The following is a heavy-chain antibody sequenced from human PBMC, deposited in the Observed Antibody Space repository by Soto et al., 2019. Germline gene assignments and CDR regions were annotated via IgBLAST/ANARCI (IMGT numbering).Heavy chain of an antibody. CDR1: GFSLSTSGVG. V-gene: IGHV2-5*01. D-gene: IGHD3-10*01. Sequence: SGPTLVNPTQTLTLTCTFSGFSLSTSGVGVGWIRQPPGKALEWLALIYWNDDKRYSPSLKSRLTITKDTSRNQVVLTMTNMDPVDTATYYCAHNRWFGELLYHYNWFDPWGQGTLVTVSS. CDR3: AHNRWFGELLYHYNWFDP. CDR2: IYWNDDK. J-gene: IGHJ5*02.